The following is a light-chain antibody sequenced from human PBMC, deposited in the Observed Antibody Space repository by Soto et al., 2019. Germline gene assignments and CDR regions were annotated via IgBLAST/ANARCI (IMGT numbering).Light chain of an antibody. Sequence: DIQMTQSPSTLSASVGDRVTITCRASQSISSWLAWYQQKPGKAPKLLIYKASTLQSAVPSRFSGSGSGTEFTLAISSLQPDDSATYYCQQYNDNWTFGQGTKV. CDR2: KAS. J-gene: IGKJ1*01. CDR1: QSISSW. V-gene: IGKV1-5*03. CDR3: QQYNDNWT.